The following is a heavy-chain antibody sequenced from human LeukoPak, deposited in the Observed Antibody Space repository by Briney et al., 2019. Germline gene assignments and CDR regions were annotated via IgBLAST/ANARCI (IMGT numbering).Heavy chain of an antibody. CDR1: GGSISSYY. Sequence: PSETLSLTCTVSGGSISSYYWSWIRQPPGKGLEWIGYIYYSGGTNYNPSLKSRVTISVDTSKNQFSLSLTSVTAADTAVYCAVLEGYYSGSGIFYWGQGALVTVS. CDR3: VLEGYYSGSGIFY. J-gene: IGHJ4*02. D-gene: IGHD3-10*01. CDR2: IYYSGGT. V-gene: IGHV4-59*12.